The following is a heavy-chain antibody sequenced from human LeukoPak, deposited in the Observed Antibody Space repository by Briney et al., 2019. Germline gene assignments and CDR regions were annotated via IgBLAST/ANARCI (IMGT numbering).Heavy chain of an antibody. V-gene: IGHV4-59*01. J-gene: IGHJ4*02. CDR2: LYHSGSP. CDR1: GASIRHYY. Sequence: SETLSLTRTVSGASIRHYYWSWIRQPPGKGLEWIGNLYHSGSPNYNPSLKSRVTISIDTAKNQFSLRLRSVTAADTAVYYCATLTGTTYPYYFDFWGQATLVTVSS. D-gene: IGHD1-20*01. CDR3: ATLTGTTYPYYFDF.